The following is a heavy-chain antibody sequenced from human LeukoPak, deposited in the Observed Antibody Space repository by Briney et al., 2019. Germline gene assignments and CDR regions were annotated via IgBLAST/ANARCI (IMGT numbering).Heavy chain of an antibody. CDR1: GLNNKFW. J-gene: IGHJ4*02. D-gene: IGHD2/OR15-2a*01. V-gene: IGHV3-7*01. CDR2: IKYDGRES. Sequence: GGSLRLSCAASGLNNKFWMSWVRQAPGKGPEWVANIKYDGRESHYVDSVKGRFTISRDNATMSVYLQMNSLRAEDTAVYYCASQQDLEYSLSSGEYYFDHWGQGLLVTVSS. CDR3: ASQQDLEYSLSSGEYYFDH.